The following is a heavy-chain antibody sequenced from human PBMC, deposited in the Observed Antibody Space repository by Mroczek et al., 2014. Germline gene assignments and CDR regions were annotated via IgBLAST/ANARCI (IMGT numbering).Heavy chain of an antibody. D-gene: IGHD5-12*01. CDR1: GFTFSSYA. V-gene: IGHV3-23*01. J-gene: IGHJ4*02. CDR2: ISGSGGST. CDR3: AKDYGVVPEKGPNIVATISPLNVFDY. Sequence: ESGGGLVQPGGSLRLSCAASGFTFSSYAMSWVRQAPGKGLEWVSAISGSGGSTYYADSVKGRFTISRDNSKNTLYLQMNSLRAEDTAVYYCAKDYGVVPEKGPNIVATISPLNVFDYWGQGTLVTVSS.